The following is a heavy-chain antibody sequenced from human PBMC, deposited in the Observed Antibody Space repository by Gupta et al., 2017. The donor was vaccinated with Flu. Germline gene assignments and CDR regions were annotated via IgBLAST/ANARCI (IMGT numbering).Heavy chain of an antibody. CDR1: GFTLTSSG. CDR2: MWSDGNGI. J-gene: IGHJ4*02. V-gene: IGHV3-33*01. D-gene: IGHD3-3*02. CDR3: TRDTFFDFGDD. Sequence: QVHLVESGGGVVQPGTSLRLSCVGSGFTLTSSGMHWVRQAPGKGLEWVAGMWSDGNGIFYADSVKGRFTISRDSSMNTLYLQMNSLRVEDTDFYYCTRDTFFDFGDDGGQGTLVTVSS.